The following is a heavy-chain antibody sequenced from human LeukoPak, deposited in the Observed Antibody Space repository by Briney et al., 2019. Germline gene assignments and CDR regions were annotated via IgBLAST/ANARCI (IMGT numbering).Heavy chain of an antibody. D-gene: IGHD3-10*01. CDR1: GFTFSTYD. V-gene: IGHV3-21*01. J-gene: IGHJ4*02. Sequence: GGSLRLSCAASGFTFSTYDMNWVRQAPGKGLEWVSAITSTSNHINYADSVKGRFTISRDSANNSLYLQMNSLRAEDTAVYYCARVYSANGYGSGYYDYWGQGTLVTVSS. CDR3: ARVYSANGYGSGYYDY. CDR2: ITSTSNHI.